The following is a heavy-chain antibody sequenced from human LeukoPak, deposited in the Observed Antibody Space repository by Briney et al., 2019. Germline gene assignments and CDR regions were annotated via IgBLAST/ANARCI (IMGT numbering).Heavy chain of an antibody. V-gene: IGHV3-15*01. CDR1: GFTISNAW. CDR3: TTVKWLRVGNDY. CDR2: IKSKTDGGTK. Sequence: GGSLRLSCAAAGFTISNAWMSWVRQAPGKGLEWVGHIKSKTDGGTKDYAATVKGRFTISRDDSRKTLYLQMNSLKTEDAAVYFCTTVKWLRVGNDYWGQGTLVTVSS. D-gene: IGHD5-12*01. J-gene: IGHJ4*02.